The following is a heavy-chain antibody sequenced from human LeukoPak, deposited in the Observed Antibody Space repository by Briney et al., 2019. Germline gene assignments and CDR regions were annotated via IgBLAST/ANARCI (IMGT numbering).Heavy chain of an antibody. J-gene: IGHJ4*02. CDR1: GYSISSGYY. D-gene: IGHD3-22*01. CDR3: ARIPGTYYYDSSGYYFDY. V-gene: IGHV4-38-2*01. Sequence: ASQTLSLTCAVSGYSISSGYYGGWIRQPPGKGLEWIGIIYHSGSTYYNPSLKSRVTISVDTSKNQFSLKLSSVTAADTAVYYCARIPGTYYYDSSGYYFDYWGQGTLVTVSS. CDR2: IYHSGST.